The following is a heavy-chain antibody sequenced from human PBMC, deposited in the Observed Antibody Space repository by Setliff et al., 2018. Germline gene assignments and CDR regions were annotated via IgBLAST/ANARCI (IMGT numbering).Heavy chain of an antibody. D-gene: IGHD2-15*01. CDR3: ARVEEYCSGGTCYSFDY. J-gene: IGHJ4*02. CDR2: IYPGDSDT. V-gene: IGHV5-51*01. CDR1: GYNFADYW. Sequence: GESLKISCKGSGYNFADYWIGWVRQMPGKGLEWMGIIYPGDSDTRYSPSFQGQVTISADKSISTAYLQWSSLKASDTAMYYCARVEEYCSGGTCYSFDYWGQGTLVTVSS.